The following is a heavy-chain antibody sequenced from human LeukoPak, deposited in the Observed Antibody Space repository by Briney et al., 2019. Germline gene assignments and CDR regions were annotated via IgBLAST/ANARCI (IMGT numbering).Heavy chain of an antibody. J-gene: IGHJ3*02. D-gene: IGHD5-18*01. Sequence: SETLSLTCTVSGGSISSSSYYWGWIRQPSGKGLEWIGSIYYSGDTYYNPSLKSRRVTISVDTSKNQFSLRLSSVTAADTAVYYCARQPANTAAFDIWAPGTMVTVS. CDR2: IYYSGDT. CDR1: GGSISSSSYY. V-gene: IGHV4-39*01. CDR3: ARQPANTAAFDI.